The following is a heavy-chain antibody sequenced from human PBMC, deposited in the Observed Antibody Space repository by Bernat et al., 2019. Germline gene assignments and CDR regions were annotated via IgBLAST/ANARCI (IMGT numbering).Heavy chain of an antibody. Sequence: QVQLVESGGGVVQPGRSLRLSCAASGFTFSSYGMHWVRQAPDKGLEWVAVIWYDGSNKYYADSVKGRFTISRDNSKNTLYLQMNSLRAEDTAVYYCARDSGDAYYFDYWGQGTLVTVSS. CDR1: GFTFSSYG. V-gene: IGHV3-33*01. CDR2: IWYDGSNK. J-gene: IGHJ4*02. CDR3: ARDSGDAYYFDY. D-gene: IGHD4-17*01.